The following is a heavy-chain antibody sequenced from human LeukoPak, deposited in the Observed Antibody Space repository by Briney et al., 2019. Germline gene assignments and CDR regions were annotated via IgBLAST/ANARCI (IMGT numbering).Heavy chain of an antibody. Sequence: PGGPLRLSCAASGFSFGTYRMNWVRQAPGKGLEWVSSISDASRNIYYADSVKGRFTVSRDNAKSSLYLQMNSLRAEDTAVYYCARTDYYYSYFDPWGQGTLVTVSS. CDR1: GFSFGTYR. CDR3: ARTDYYYSYFDP. J-gene: IGHJ5*02. D-gene: IGHD3-22*01. V-gene: IGHV3-21*01. CDR2: ISDASRNI.